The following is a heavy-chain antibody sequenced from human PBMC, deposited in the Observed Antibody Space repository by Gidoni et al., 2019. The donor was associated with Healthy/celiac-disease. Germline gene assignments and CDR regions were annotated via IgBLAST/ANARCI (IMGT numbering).Heavy chain of an antibody. CDR1: GFTFSSYS. V-gene: IGHV3-21*01. Sequence: EVQLVESGGGLVKPGGSLRLSCAASGFTFSSYSINWVGQAPGKGLEWVSSISSSSSYIYYADSVKGRFTISRDNAKNSLYLQMNSLRAEDTAVYYCARASSYYYDSSGYWDYWGQGTLVTVSS. J-gene: IGHJ4*02. CDR3: ARASSYYYDSSGYWDY. CDR2: ISSSSSYI. D-gene: IGHD3-22*01.